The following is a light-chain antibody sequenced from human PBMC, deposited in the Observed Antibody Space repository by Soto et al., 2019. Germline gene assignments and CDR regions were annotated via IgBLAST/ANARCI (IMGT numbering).Light chain of an antibody. Sequence: EVVMTQFPATLSVSPGERATLSCRASQSVSSNLAWYQQKPGQSPRLLIYGASTRATGIPARFSGSGSGTEFTLNISSLQSEDFAVYYCQQYNNWSPYTFGQGTKLEIK. V-gene: IGKV3-15*01. CDR1: QSVSSN. CDR3: QQYNNWSPYT. CDR2: GAS. J-gene: IGKJ2*01.